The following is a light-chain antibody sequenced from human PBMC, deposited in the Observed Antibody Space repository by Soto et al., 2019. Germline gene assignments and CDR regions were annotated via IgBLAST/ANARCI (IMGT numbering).Light chain of an antibody. CDR3: AAWDSGLRAGV. V-gene: IGLV1-51*01. J-gene: IGLJ2*01. CDR2: DNN. CDR1: SSNVGSYY. Sequence: QSVLTQPPSVSATPGQKVTISCSGSSSNVGSYYVSWYQQLPGTAPKLLIDDNNQRPSGIPGRFSGPKSGTSATLGITGLQTDDEADYYCAAWDSGLRAGVFGGGTQLTVL.